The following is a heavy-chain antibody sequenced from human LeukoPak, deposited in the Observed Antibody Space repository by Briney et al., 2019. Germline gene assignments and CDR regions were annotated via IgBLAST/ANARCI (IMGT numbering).Heavy chain of an antibody. Sequence: PLETLCVTRTVSGGSISSYYWSWIRQPPRMGLEWIGYIHYSGSTNHNPSRKGRVTMAVDTSKNHFSLKLSSVTAADTAVYYCARGAYDGSGYYFPFDIWGQGTLVTVSS. CDR1: GGSISSYY. D-gene: IGHD3-22*01. J-gene: IGHJ3*02. V-gene: IGHV4-59*01. CDR2: IHYSGST. CDR3: ARGAYDGSGYYFPFDI.